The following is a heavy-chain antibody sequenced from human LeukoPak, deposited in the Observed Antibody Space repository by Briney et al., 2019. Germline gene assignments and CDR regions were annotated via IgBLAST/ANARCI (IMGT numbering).Heavy chain of an antibody. CDR1: GGTFSSYA. CDR3: ARVRPAGTSYYYYGMDV. CDR2: ISAYNGNT. J-gene: IGHJ6*02. D-gene: IGHD6-19*01. V-gene: IGHV1-18*01. Sequence: GASVKVSCKASGGTFSSYAISWVRQAPGQGLEWMGWISAYNGNTNYAQKLQGRVTMTTDTSTSTAYMELRSLRSDDTAVYYCARVRPAGTSYYYYGMDVWGQGTTVTVSS.